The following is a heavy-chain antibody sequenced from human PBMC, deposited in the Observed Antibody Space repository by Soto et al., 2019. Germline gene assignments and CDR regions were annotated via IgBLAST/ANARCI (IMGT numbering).Heavy chain of an antibody. V-gene: IGHV6-1*01. CDR2: TYYKSKWNN. CDR1: GDSVSSNSAC. J-gene: IGHJ6*02. D-gene: IGHD3-10*01. CDR3: AGITWFRGMDV. Sequence: SQTLSLTCVISGDSVSSNSACWNWIRQSPSRGLEWLGRTYYKSKWNNDYALSVKSRITINPDTSKNQFSLHLYSVTPEATAVYYCAGITWFRGMDVWGQGTPVTVPS.